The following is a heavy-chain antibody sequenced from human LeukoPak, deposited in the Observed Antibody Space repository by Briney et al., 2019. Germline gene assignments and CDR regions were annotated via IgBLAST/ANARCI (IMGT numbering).Heavy chain of an antibody. CDR3: AKYSTKLDAFDI. J-gene: IGHJ3*02. D-gene: IGHD6-13*01. CDR1: GFTFSSYG. CDR2: IRYDGSNK. V-gene: IGHV3-30*02. Sequence: GGSLRLSCAASGFTFSSYGMHWVRQAPGKGLEWVAFIRYDGSNKYYADSVKGRFTISRDNSKNTLYVQMNSLRAEDTAVYYCAKYSTKLDAFDIWGQGTMVTVS.